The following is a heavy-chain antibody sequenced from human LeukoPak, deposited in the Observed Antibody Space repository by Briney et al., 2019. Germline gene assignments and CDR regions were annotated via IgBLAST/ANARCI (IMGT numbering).Heavy chain of an antibody. CDR1: GFTFSTSW. CDR3: RYGSSSGDY. V-gene: IGHV3-74*01. J-gene: IGHJ4*02. CDR2: VSPDGSAT. Sequence: PGGSLRLSYAASGFTFSTSWMNWVRQGPGRGPVWVSRVSPDGSATAYADSVKGRFTVSRDNAKNALYLQMNSLRADDTAVYYCRYGSSSGDYWGQGSLVTVSS. D-gene: IGHD6-6*01.